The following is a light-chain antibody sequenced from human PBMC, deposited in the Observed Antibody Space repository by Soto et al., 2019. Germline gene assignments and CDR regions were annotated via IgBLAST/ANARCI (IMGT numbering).Light chain of an antibody. J-gene: IGLJ1*01. CDR3: QSYDNNSDYV. V-gene: IGLV2-14*01. Sequence: QSALTQPASVSGSPGQSITISCTGTSSDVGGYNYVSWYQHHPGKAPKLIIYEVTNRPSGVSNRFSGSKSGNTASLTISGLQAEDEADYYCQSYDNNSDYVFGTGTKVTVL. CDR1: SSDVGGYNY. CDR2: EVT.